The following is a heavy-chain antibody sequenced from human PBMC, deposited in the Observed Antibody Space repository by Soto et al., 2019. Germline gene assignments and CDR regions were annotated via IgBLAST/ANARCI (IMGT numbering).Heavy chain of an antibody. Sequence: QLQLQESGPGLVKPSETLSLICTVSGGSISRSGYYWGWIRQPPGKGLEWIGSIYYSGSTHYNPSLKRRVTISVDTSKNQFSLKLSSVTAADTAVYYCASGGDYNWFHPRGQGTLVTVSS. D-gene: IGHD3-16*01. J-gene: IGHJ5*02. CDR3: ASGGDYNWFHP. CDR2: IYYSGST. V-gene: IGHV4-39*01. CDR1: GGSISRSGYY.